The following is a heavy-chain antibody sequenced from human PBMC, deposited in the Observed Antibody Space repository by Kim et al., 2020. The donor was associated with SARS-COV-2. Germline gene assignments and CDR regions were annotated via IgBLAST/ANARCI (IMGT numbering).Heavy chain of an antibody. J-gene: IGHJ4*02. CDR3: ARECLGDGYGFSDY. D-gene: IGHD5-12*01. Sequence: ADFVKGRSTISRDASRNTVNLRMNSLRADDTAVYYCARECLGDGYGFSDYWGQGTLVTVSS. V-gene: IGHV3-53*01.